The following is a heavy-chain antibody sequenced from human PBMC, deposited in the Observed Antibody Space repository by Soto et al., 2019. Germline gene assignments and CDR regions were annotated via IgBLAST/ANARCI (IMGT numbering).Heavy chain of an antibody. CDR1: GYTFTSYG. V-gene: IGHV1-18*01. CDR3: AREGYCSGGSCYSNWFDP. CDR2: ISAYNGNT. J-gene: IGHJ5*02. D-gene: IGHD2-15*01. Sequence: GASVKVSCKASGYTFTSYGISWVRQAPGQGLEWMGWISAYNGNTNYAQKLQGRVTMTTDTSTSTAYMELRSLRSDDTAVYYCAREGYCSGGSCYSNWFDPWGQGTLVTAPQ.